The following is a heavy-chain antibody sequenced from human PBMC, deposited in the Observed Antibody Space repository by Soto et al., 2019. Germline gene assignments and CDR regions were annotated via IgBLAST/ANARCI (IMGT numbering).Heavy chain of an antibody. CDR2: MDYDETNK. V-gene: IGHV3-33*01. Sequence: QVQLVESGGGVVKPGRSLRVSCVASGISISRHGMHRVRKAPGKGLEWVAGMDYDETNKYYADSVKGRFTISRDTSKNTVYLQMNGLRVDDTAVYFCARDLAHWSICFEDRGQGTLVSVSS. CDR3: ARDLAHWSICFED. J-gene: IGHJ4*02. D-gene: IGHD2-8*02. CDR1: GISISRHG.